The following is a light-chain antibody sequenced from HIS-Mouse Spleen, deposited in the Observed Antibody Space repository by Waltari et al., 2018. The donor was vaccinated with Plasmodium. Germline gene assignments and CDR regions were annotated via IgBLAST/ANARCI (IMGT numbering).Light chain of an antibody. CDR3: YSTDSSGNHRV. V-gene: IGLV3-10*01. CDR1: ALPTNY. J-gene: IGLJ3*02. CDR2: EDS. Sequence: SYELPQPPSVSVSPGQTARITCSGDALPTNYAYWYQQKSGQAPVLVTYEDSKRPSGIPERFSGSSSGTMATLTISGAQVEDEADYYCYSTDSSGNHRVFGGGTKLTVL.